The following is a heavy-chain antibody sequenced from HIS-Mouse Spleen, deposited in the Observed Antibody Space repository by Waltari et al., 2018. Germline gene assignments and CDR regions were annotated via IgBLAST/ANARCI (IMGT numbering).Heavy chain of an antibody. CDR1: GRSLSSSRYS. V-gene: IGHV4-39*07. CDR3: AREIPYSSSWYDWYFDL. CDR2: IYYSGST. J-gene: IGHJ2*01. Sequence: QLQLQESGPGLVKPSETLSPTRTVSGRSLSSSRYSWGWIRQPPGQGLEWIGSIYYSGSTYYTPSLKSRVTISVDTSKNQFSLKLSSVTAADTAVYYCAREIPYSSSWYDWYFDLWGRGTLVTVSS. D-gene: IGHD6-13*01.